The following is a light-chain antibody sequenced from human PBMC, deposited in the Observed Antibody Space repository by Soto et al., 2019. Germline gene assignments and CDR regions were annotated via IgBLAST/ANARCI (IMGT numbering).Light chain of an antibody. CDR2: AAT. CDR1: QSISFY. V-gene: IGKV1-39*01. Sequence: DIQMTQSPSSLSASIGDRVTITCRSSQSISFYLNWYQQKPGKAPRLLIYAATSLQSGVPSRFSGGGSGADFTLTVSSLQPEDFATYYCQQSYSIPHPFGQGTKVEI. CDR3: QQSYSIPHP. J-gene: IGKJ1*01.